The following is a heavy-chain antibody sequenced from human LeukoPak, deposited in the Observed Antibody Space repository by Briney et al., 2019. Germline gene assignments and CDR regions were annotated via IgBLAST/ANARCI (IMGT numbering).Heavy chain of an antibody. D-gene: IGHD2/OR15-2a*01. J-gene: IGHJ6*03. V-gene: IGHV4-4*07. Sequence: SETLSLTCTVSGGSISSYYWSWIRQPAGKGLEWIGRIYTSGSNNYNPSLKSRVTISADTSKNQFSLKLNSVTAADTAMYYCARQISDYYYYYMDVWGEGITVTVSS. CDR3: ARQISDYYYYYMDV. CDR2: IYTSGSN. CDR1: GGSISSYY.